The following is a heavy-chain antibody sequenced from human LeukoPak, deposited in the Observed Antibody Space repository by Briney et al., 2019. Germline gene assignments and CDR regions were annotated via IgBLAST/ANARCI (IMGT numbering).Heavy chain of an antibody. D-gene: IGHD5-24*01. CDR1: GFTFDDYA. CDR2: ISWNSGSI. CDR3: ARDLYGDGYNYDY. V-gene: IGHV3-9*01. J-gene: IGHJ4*02. Sequence: PGRSLRLSCAASGFTFDDYAMHWVRQAPGKGLEWVSGISWNSGSIGYADSVKGRFTISRDNAKNSLYLQMNSLRAEDTAVYYCARDLYGDGYNYDYWGQGTLVTVSS.